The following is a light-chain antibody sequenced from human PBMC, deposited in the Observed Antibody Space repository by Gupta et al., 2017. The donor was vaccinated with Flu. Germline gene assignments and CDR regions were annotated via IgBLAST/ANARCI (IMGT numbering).Light chain of an antibody. Sequence: DIQVTQSQSSLSASVGDSITITCLTSQKITNYLNWFAQRPGKAPNLLIYAASTLQTGVPSRFSGTGSGTQFNFTISSLHPEDYGTYYCQQTYSTPRAFGQGTRVEVK. V-gene: IGKV1-39*01. CDR3: QQTYSTPRA. J-gene: IGKJ1*01. CDR1: QKITNY. CDR2: AAS.